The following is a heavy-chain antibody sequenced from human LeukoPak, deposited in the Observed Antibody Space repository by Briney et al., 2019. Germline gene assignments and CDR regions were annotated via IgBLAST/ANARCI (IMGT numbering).Heavy chain of an antibody. CDR1: GGSISSYY. Sequence: SETLSLTCTVSGGSISSYYWSWIRQPPGKGLEWIACISHSGSTKYNPSLKSRVTISVDTSKNQLSLKLSSVTAADTAVYYCAREPGFDSSGYLNWFDPWGQGTLVTVSS. J-gene: IGHJ5*02. D-gene: IGHD3-22*01. CDR2: ISHSGST. V-gene: IGHV4-59*01. CDR3: AREPGFDSSGYLNWFDP.